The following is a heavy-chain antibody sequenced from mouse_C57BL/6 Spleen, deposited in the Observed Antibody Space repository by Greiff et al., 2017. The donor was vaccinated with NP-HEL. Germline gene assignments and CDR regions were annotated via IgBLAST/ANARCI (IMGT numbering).Heavy chain of an antibody. CDR1: GFTFSDYG. J-gene: IGHJ2*01. Sequence: EVMLVESGGGLVKPGGSLKLSCAASGFTFSDYGMHWVRQAPEKGLEWVAYISSGSSTIYYADTVKGRFTISRDNAKNTLFLQMTSLRSEDTAMYYCARPGTTAYYFDYWGQGTTLTVSS. CDR3: ARPGTTAYYFDY. CDR2: ISSGSSTI. V-gene: IGHV5-17*01. D-gene: IGHD1-2*01.